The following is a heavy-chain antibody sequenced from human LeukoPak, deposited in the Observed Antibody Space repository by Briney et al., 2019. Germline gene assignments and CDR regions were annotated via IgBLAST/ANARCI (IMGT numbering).Heavy chain of an antibody. V-gene: IGHV3-33*01. J-gene: IGHJ4*02. CDR2: IWYDRNTK. Sequence: GGSLRLSCAASGFTFSSYGMHWVRQAPGKGPEWVAVIWYDRNTKYYADSVKGRFTISRDNSKNTLYLQMNSLRAEDTAVYYCARSGWYDSYYSDSWGQGTLVTVSS. CDR1: GFTFSSYG. D-gene: IGHD6-19*01. CDR3: ARSGWYDSYYSDS.